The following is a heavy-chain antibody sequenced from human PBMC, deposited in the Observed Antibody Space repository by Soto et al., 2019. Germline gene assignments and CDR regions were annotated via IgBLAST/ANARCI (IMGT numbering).Heavy chain of an antibody. CDR2: IYYSGST. V-gene: IGHV4-59*01. J-gene: IGHJ4*02. CDR1: GGSISSYY. D-gene: IGHD5-18*01. Sequence: QVQLQESGPGLVKPSETLSLTCTVSGGSISSYYWNWIRPPPGKGLEWIGYIYYSGSTNYNPSLTSRFPLAVVTATQEPSLTLHSVSAAQTAVHCCARRSTAGNRQPFAHSGPATLVTASS. CDR3: ARRSTAGNRQPFAH.